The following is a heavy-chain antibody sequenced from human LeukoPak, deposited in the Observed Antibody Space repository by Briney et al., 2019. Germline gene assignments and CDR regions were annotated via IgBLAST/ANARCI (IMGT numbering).Heavy chain of an antibody. J-gene: IGHJ6*02. CDR1: EFLFSNYW. Sequence: GGSLRLSCAASEFLFSNYWMHWVRQVPGEGLVWVSRIDSDGSPTAYADSVEGRFTISRDNAKNTLYPQMNSLRAEDTAVYYCARESQQYWSVGALDVWGQGTTVTVSS. CDR2: IDSDGSPT. CDR3: ARESQQYWSVGALDV. D-gene: IGHD2/OR15-2a*01. V-gene: IGHV3-74*01.